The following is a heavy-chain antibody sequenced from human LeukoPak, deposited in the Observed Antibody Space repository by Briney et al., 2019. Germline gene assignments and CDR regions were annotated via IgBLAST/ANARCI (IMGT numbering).Heavy chain of an antibody. CDR1: GFTFSSYA. CDR2: ISGSGGTT. D-gene: IGHD1-1*01. V-gene: IGHV3-23*01. Sequence: PGGSLRLSCAASGFTFSSYALSWVRQAPGKGLEWVSVISGSGGTTHYAESVKGRFTISRDNSKSTLYMQMNSLRAEDTAVYYCARDAYNTYYGMDVWGQGTTVTVSS. CDR3: ARDAYNTYYGMDV. J-gene: IGHJ6*02.